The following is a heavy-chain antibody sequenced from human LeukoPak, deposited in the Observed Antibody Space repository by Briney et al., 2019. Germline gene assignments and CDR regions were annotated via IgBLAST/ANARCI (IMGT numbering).Heavy chain of an antibody. CDR1: GRTFSSYA. D-gene: IGHD3-10*01. CDR3: ALPYYYGSGSYYPFDL. V-gene: IGHV1-69*04. Sequence: GASVEVFCKASGRTFSSYAISWVRQAPGQGLEWMGRMIPILGIANYAHKFQGRVTITADKSTSTAYMELSSLRSEDTAVYYCALPYYYGSGSYYPFDLWGRGTPVTVSS. CDR2: MIPILGIA. J-gene: IGHJ2*01.